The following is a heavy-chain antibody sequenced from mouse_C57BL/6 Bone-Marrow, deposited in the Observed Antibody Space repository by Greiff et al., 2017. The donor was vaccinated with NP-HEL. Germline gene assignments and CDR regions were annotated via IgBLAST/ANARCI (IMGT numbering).Heavy chain of an antibody. CDR2: IDPSDSYT. J-gene: IGHJ2*01. D-gene: IGHD1-1*01. CDR3: AREGITTVVDY. V-gene: IGHV1-59*01. CDR1: GYTFTSYW. Sequence: QVQLQQSGAELARPGTSVKLSCKASGYTFTSYWMHWVKQRPGQGLEWIGVIDPSDSYTNYNQKFKGKATLTVDTSSSTAYMQLSSLTSEDSAVYYCAREGITTVVDYWGQGTTLTVSA.